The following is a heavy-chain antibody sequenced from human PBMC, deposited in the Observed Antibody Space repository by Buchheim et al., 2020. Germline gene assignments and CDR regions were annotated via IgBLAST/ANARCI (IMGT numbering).Heavy chain of an antibody. V-gene: IGHV3-48*03. CDR1: GFTFSSYE. Sequence: EVQLLESGGGLVQPGGSLRLSCAASGFTFSSYEMNWVRQAPGKGLDWVSSISSSGSTIYYADSVKGRFTISRDNAKNSVYLQMNSLRAEDTAVYYCARTPRIAAGIRTFDPWGQGTL. CDR3: ARTPRIAAGIRTFDP. D-gene: IGHD6-13*01. J-gene: IGHJ5*02. CDR2: ISSSGSTI.